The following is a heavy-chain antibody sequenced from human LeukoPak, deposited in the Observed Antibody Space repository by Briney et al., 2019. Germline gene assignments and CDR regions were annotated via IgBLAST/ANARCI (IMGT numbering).Heavy chain of an antibody. Sequence: GGSLRLSCAASGFTFSSYGMHWVRQAPGKGLEWVAVISYDGSNKYYADSVKGRFTISRDNSKNTLYLQMNSLRAEDTAVYYCARVDSGYDSPSFDYWGQRTLVTVSS. CDR1: GFTFSSYG. CDR2: ISYDGSNK. D-gene: IGHD5-12*01. CDR3: ARVDSGYDSPSFDY. J-gene: IGHJ4*02. V-gene: IGHV3-30*03.